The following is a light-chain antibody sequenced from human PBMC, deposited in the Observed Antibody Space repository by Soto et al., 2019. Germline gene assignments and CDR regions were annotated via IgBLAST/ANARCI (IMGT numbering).Light chain of an antibody. CDR3: QQFSSYPLT. J-gene: IGKJ4*01. Sequence: EIGMTQSPATLSVSPGERATLSCRASQSVSSNLAWYQQKPGQAPRLLIYDASSRATGIPDRFSGGGSGTDFTLTISRLEPEDFAVYYCQQFSSYPLTFGRGTKVDI. CDR1: QSVSSN. V-gene: IGKV3-20*01. CDR2: DAS.